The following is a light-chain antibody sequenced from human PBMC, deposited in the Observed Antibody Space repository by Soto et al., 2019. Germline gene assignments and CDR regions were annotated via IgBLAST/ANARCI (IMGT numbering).Light chain of an antibody. J-gene: IGLJ1*01. CDR3: SSYTSSSTLYV. CDR1: SSDVGGYTY. CDR2: EVN. Sequence: QSALTQPASVSGSPRQSITISCTGASSDVGGYTYVSWYQQHPGKAPKLMIYEVNNRPSGVSHRFSGSKSGNTASLTISGLQVEDEADYYCSSYTSSSTLYVFGTGTKLTVL. V-gene: IGLV2-14*01.